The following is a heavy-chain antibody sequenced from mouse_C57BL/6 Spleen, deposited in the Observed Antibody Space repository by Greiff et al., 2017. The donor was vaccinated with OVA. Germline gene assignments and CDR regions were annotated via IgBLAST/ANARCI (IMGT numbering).Heavy chain of an antibody. CDR1: GYTFTDYE. CDR2: IYPGTGGT. D-gene: IGHD3-2*02. V-gene: IGHV1-15*01. J-gene: IGHJ4*01. Sequence: VHLVESGAELVRPGASVTLSCKASGYTFTDYEMHWVKQTPVHGLEWIGAIYPGTGGTAYNQKFKGKAILTADKSSSTAYMERRSLTSEDSAGYDCTRWIGTAQATKDDAMDYWGQGTSVTVSS. CDR3: TRWIGTAQATKDDAMDY.